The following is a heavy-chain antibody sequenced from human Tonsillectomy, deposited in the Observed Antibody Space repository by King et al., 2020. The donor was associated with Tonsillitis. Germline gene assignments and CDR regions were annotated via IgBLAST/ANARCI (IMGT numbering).Heavy chain of an antibody. CDR2: IRFDGSKQ. J-gene: IGHJ3*02. Sequence: VQLVESGGGVVQPGGSLRLSCAAAGFIFSDYSMHCVRQAPGKGLEWVAFIRFDGSKQMYADSVKGRFTISRDNSKNTLYVQMSSLSADDTAIYYCAKALRDYHESSGYYYAFDIWGQGTAVTVAP. D-gene: IGHD3-22*01. CDR1: GFIFSDYS. CDR3: AKALRDYHESSGYYYAFDI. V-gene: IGHV3-30*02.